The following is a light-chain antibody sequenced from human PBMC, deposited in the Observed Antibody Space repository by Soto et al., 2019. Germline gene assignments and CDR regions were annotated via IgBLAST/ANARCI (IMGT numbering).Light chain of an antibody. CDR1: QSVSSY. J-gene: IGKJ3*01. Sequence: EIVLTQSPATLSLSPGERATLSCRTSQSVSSYLAWYQQKHGQAPRLLIYDASNRATGIAARFSGSGSGTAFTHSISSLEPEEFDGYHCQGRCKWLLTFGPGTKVDFQ. V-gene: IGKV3-11*01. CDR3: QGRCKWLLT. CDR2: DAS.